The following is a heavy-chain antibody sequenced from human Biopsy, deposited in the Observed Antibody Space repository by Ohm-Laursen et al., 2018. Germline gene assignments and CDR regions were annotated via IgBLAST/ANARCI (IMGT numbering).Heavy chain of an antibody. CDR2: ITQRGST. Sequence: SETLSLTCAVYGGSFNGYFWSWIRQPPGKGLEWIGDITQRGSTNYSPSPKSRVTISVDTAKKQFSLSLRSVTAADTAVYYCARVPLPGIGAAYQGRFLYGMDVWGQGTTVSVSS. J-gene: IGHJ6*02. CDR1: GGSFNGYF. CDR3: ARVPLPGIGAAYQGRFLYGMDV. V-gene: IGHV4-34*01. D-gene: IGHD6-13*01.